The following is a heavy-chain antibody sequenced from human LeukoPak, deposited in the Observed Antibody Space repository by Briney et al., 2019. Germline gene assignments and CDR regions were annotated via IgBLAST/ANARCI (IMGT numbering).Heavy chain of an antibody. Sequence: GGSLRLSCAASGFTFSSYAMSWVRQAPGKGLEWVGFIRSKAYGGTTEYAASVKGRFTISRDDSKSIAYLQMNSLKTEDTAVYYCTRDTAMVAYYYYGMDVWGQGTTVTVSS. D-gene: IGHD5-18*01. CDR1: GFTFSSYA. CDR2: IRSKAYGGTT. J-gene: IGHJ6*02. V-gene: IGHV3-49*04. CDR3: TRDTAMVAYYYYGMDV.